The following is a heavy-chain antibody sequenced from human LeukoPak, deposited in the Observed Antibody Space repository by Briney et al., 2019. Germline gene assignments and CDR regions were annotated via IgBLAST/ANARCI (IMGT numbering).Heavy chain of an antibody. CDR1: GYRLTNYW. CDR2: LSPGDSGA. J-gene: IGHJ4*02. CDR3: ARRGGEGATYFDY. Sequence: TGESLKISCKGSGYRLTNYWLGWVRQMPGKGLECVGILSPGDSGATYSPSFQGQVTISADKSISTAYLQWSSLKASDTAMYYCARRGGEGATYFDYWGQGTLVTVSS. V-gene: IGHV5-51*01. D-gene: IGHD1-26*01.